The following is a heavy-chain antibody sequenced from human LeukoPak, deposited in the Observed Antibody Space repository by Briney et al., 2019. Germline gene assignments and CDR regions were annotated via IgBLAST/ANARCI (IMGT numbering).Heavy chain of an antibody. D-gene: IGHD2-21*01. CDR3: ARHYSNDHTLFDF. CDR1: GYSFSTYW. CDR2: IRPSDSEP. V-gene: IGHV5-10-1*01. Sequence: TVSCKVSGYSFSTYWITWVRQMPGGALEWMGRIRPSDSEPNYSPSFQGHVTISADRSINTVYLQWSSLRASDTAIYFCARHYSNDHTLFDFWGQGALVTVST. J-gene: IGHJ4*02.